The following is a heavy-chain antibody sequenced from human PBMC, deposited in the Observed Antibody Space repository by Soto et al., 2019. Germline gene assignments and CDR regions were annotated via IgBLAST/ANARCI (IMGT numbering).Heavy chain of an antibody. CDR1: GGSISSGGYY. CDR3: ARGSYYDILTGYYTDNWFDP. D-gene: IGHD3-9*01. V-gene: IGHV4-31*03. CDR2: IYYSGST. Sequence: PSETLSLTCTVSGGSISSGGYYWSWIRQHPGKGLEWIGYIYYSGSTYYNPSLKSRVTISVDTSKNQFSLKLSSVTAADTAVYYCARGSYYDILTGYYTDNWFDPWGQGTLVTVSS. J-gene: IGHJ5*02.